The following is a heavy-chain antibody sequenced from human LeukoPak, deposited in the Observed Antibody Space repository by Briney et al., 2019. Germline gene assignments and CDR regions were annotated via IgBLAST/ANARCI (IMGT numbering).Heavy chain of an antibody. Sequence: PGGSLRLSCAASVFTFSSYSMVWVRQARWRGLEWVSVISNSGGSAYNADSVKGRFTLSRDNSKNTLYLQMNSLRAEDTAIYYCAKDHSAGYYYFDYWGQGTLVTVSS. J-gene: IGHJ4*02. D-gene: IGHD3-22*01. CDR1: VFTFSSYS. CDR3: AKDHSAGYYYFDY. V-gene: IGHV3-23*01. CDR2: ISNSGGSA.